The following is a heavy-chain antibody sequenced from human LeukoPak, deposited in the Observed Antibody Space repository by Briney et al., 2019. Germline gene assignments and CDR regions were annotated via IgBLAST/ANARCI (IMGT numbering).Heavy chain of an antibody. CDR2: ISAYNGNT. J-gene: IGHJ5*02. D-gene: IGHD6-19*01. CDR3: ARDTQMGQWPVMGDWFDP. V-gene: IGHV1-18*01. CDR1: GYTFTSYG. Sequence: ASVKVSCKASGYTFTSYGISWVRQAPGQGLEWMGWISAYNGNTNYAQKLQGRVTMTTDTSTSTAYTELRSLRSDDTAVYYCARDTQMGQWPVMGDWFDPWGQGTLVTVSS.